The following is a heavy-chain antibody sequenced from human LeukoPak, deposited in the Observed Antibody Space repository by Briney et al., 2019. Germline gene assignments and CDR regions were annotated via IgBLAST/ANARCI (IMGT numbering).Heavy chain of an antibody. CDR2: IYPGDSDT. D-gene: IGHD3-10*01. CDR3: ATFTLILNALIRGGIY. CDR1: GYSFTSYW. Sequence: GESLKISCKGSGYSFTSYWIGWVRQMPGKGLEWMGIIYPGDSDTRYSPSFQGQVTISADKSISTAYLQWSSLKASVTAMYYCATFTLILNALIRGGIYWGQGALVTVSS. V-gene: IGHV5-51*01. J-gene: IGHJ4*02.